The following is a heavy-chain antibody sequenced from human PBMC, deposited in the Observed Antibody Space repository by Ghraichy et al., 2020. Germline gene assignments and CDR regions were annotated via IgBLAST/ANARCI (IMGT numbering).Heavy chain of an antibody. CDR2: IYYSGNT. J-gene: IGHJ4*02. CDR3: ATPRRGAAGFDF. D-gene: IGHD6-13*01. Sequence: SETLSLTCTVSGASISTSTHYWGWVRQPPGKEPEWIASIYYSGNTYYNPSLWSRVTISVDTSKNQFSLKVISVTATDTAVYFCATPRRGAAGFDFWGQGVLVTVFS. CDR1: GASISTSTHY. V-gene: IGHV4-39*01.